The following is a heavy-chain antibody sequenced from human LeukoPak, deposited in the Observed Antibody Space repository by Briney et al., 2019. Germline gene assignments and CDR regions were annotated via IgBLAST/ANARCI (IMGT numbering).Heavy chain of an antibody. J-gene: IGHJ4*02. CDR3: ARDGYYYDSSGYPDY. V-gene: IGHV3-33*01. Sequence: PGRSLRLSCAASGFTFSSYSMHWVRQAPGKGLEWVAVIWYDGSNKYYADSVKGRFTISRDNSKNTLYLQMNSLRAEDTAVYYCARDGYYYDSSGYPDYWGQGTLVTVSS. CDR2: IWYDGSNK. CDR1: GFTFSSYS. D-gene: IGHD3-22*01.